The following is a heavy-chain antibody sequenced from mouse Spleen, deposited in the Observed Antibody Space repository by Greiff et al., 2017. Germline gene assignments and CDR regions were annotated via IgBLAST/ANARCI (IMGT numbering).Heavy chain of an antibody. CDR3: ARGLGDLDY. Sequence: VKLMESGAELARPGASVKMSCKASGYTFTSYTMHWVKQRPGQGLEWIGYINPSSGYTKYNQKFKDKATLTADKSSSTAYMQLSSLTSEDSAVYYCARGLGDLDYWGQGTTLTVSS. CDR1: GYTFTSYT. V-gene: IGHV1-4*01. J-gene: IGHJ2*01. CDR2: INPSSGYT. D-gene: IGHD4-1*01.